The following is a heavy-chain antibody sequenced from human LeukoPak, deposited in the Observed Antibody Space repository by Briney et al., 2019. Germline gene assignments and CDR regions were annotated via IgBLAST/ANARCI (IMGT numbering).Heavy chain of an antibody. CDR1: GGSFSGYY. D-gene: IGHD3-10*01. Sequence: SETLSLTCAVYGGSFSGYYWSWIRQPPGKGLEWIGEINHSGSTNYNPSLKSRVTISVDTSKNQFSLKLSSVTAADTAVYYCARIGSGSYIGWFDPWGQGTLVTVSS. CDR3: ARIGSGSYIGWFDP. J-gene: IGHJ5*02. CDR2: INHSGST. V-gene: IGHV4-34*01.